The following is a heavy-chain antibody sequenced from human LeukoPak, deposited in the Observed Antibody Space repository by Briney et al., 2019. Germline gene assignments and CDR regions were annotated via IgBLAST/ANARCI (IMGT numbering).Heavy chain of an antibody. CDR1: GGSISSYY. CDR3: ARLVGDYFDY. J-gene: IGHJ4*02. CDR2: IYYSGST. D-gene: IGHD2-15*01. Sequence: PSETLSLTCTVSGGSISSYYWSWIRQPPGKGLEWIGYIYYSGSTNYNPSLKSRVTISVDTSKNQFSLKLSSVTAADTAVYYCARLVGDYFDYWGQGTLVTVSS. V-gene: IGHV4-59*01.